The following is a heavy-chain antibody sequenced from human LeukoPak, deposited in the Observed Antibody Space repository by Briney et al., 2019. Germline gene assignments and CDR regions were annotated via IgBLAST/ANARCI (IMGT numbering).Heavy chain of an antibody. CDR3: ARDSRSRPYYYYYMDV. J-gene: IGHJ6*03. Sequence: GGPLRLSCAASGFTLSSYSMNWARQAPGKGLEWVSYISSSSSTIYCADSVKGRFTISRDNAKNSLYLQMNSLRAEDTAVYYCARDSRSRPYYYYYMDVWGKGTTVTVSS. CDR1: GFTLSSYS. V-gene: IGHV3-48*04. CDR2: ISSSSSTI.